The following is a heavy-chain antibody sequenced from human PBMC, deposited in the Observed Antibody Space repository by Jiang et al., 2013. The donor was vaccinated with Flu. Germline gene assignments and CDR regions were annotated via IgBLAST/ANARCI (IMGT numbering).Heavy chain of an antibody. D-gene: IGHD2-8*01. V-gene: IGHV4-59*08. CDR2: IYYSGGT. J-gene: IGHJ4*02. CDR1: GGSINSNY. CDR3: ARHRLFCTNGVCYSYYFDY. Sequence: LLKPSETLSLTCTVSGGSINSNYWSWIRQPPGRGLEWIGYIYYSGGTNYNPSLKSRVSISVDTSKTHFSLRLSSVTAADTAVYYCARHRLFCTNGVCYSYYFDYWGQGTLVSVSS.